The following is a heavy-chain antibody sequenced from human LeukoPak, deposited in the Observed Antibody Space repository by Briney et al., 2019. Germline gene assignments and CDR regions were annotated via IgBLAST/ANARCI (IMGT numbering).Heavy chain of an antibody. D-gene: IGHD3-10*01. CDR2: INHSGST. CDR1: GGSFSGYY. V-gene: IGHV4-34*01. CDR3: ARRITMVRGAKFDY. Sequence: PSETLSLTCAVYGGSFSGYYWSWIRQPPGKGLEWIGEINHSGSTNYNPSLKSRVTISVDTSKNQFSLKLSSVTAADTAVYYCARRITMVRGAKFDYWGQGTLVTVSS. J-gene: IGHJ4*02.